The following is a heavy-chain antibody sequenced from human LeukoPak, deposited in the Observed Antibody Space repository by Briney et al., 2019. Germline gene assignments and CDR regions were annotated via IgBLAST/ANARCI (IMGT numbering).Heavy chain of an antibody. V-gene: IGHV4-34*01. CDR2: INHSGST. CDR1: GGSFSGYY. D-gene: IGHD3-16*02. CDR3: ASGLLGRVIPPDFDY. Sequence: PSETLSLTXAVYGGSFSGYYWSWIRQAPGKGLEWIGEINHSGSTNYNPSLKSRVTVSVDTSKNQFSLKLSPVTAADTAVYYCASGLLGRVIPPDFDYWGQGTLVTVSS. J-gene: IGHJ4*02.